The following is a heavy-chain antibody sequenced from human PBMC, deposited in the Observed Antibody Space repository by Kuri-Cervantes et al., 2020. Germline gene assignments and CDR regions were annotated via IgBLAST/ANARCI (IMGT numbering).Heavy chain of an antibody. D-gene: IGHD6-19*01. CDR2: IFPIFGTA. CDR3: ARAKRGQWPYLKQEYFQH. Sequence: SAKDSCKASGGTFSSYAISWVRQAPGQGLEWMGGIFPIFGTANYAQNFQGRVTITADESTSTAYMELSSLRSEDTAVYYCARAKRGQWPYLKQEYFQHWGQGTLVTVSS. V-gene: IGHV1-69*13. J-gene: IGHJ1*01. CDR1: GGTFSSYA.